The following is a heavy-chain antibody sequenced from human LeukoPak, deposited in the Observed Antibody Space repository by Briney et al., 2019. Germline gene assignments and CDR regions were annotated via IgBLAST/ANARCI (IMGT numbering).Heavy chain of an antibody. Sequence: ASVKVSCKVSGYTLTELSMHWVRQAPGKGLEWMGGFDPEDGETIYAQKFQGRVTITADESTSTAYMELSSLRSEDTAVYYCASRGYYYGSGTPVYYFDYWGQGTLVTVSS. CDR3: ASRGYYYGSGTPVYYFDY. J-gene: IGHJ4*02. V-gene: IGHV1-24*01. D-gene: IGHD3-10*01. CDR2: FDPEDGET. CDR1: GYTLTELS.